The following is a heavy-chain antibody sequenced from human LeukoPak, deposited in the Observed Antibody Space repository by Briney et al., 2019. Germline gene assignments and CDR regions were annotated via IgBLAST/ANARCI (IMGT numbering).Heavy chain of an antibody. CDR1: GYTFTSYA. CDR2: IIPIFGTA. D-gene: IGHD3-22*01. V-gene: IGHV1-69*13. J-gene: IGHJ5*02. Sequence: SVKVSCKASGYTFTSYAISWVRQAPGQGLEWMGGIIPIFGTANYAQKFQGRVTITADESTSTAYMELSSLRSEDTAVYYCARERNKWLSKRVYSFDPWGQGTLVTVSS. CDR3: ARERNKWLSKRVYSFDP.